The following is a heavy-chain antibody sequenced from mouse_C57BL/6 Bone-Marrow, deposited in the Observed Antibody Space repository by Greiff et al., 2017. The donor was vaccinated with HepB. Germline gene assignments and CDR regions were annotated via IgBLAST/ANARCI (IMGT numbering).Heavy chain of an antibody. Sequence: VQLVESGAELAKPGASVKLSCKASGYTFTSYWMHWVKQRPGQGLEWIGYINPSSGYTKYNQKFKDKATLTADKSSSTAYMQLSSLTYEDSAVYYCARQNYYGSSFFPWFAYWGQGTLVTVSA. CDR2: INPSSGYT. D-gene: IGHD1-1*01. V-gene: IGHV1-7*01. CDR1: GYTFTSYW. CDR3: ARQNYYGSSFFPWFAY. J-gene: IGHJ3*01.